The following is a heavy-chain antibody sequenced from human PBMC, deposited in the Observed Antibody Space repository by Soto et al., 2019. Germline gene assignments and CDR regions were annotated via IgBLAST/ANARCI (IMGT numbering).Heavy chain of an antibody. CDR3: ARDNGYDAATLDY. J-gene: IGHJ4*02. V-gene: IGHV3-21*02. Sequence: EVQLVESGGGLVKPGGSLRLSCAASGFTFSTCSMNWVRQAPGKGLEWVSSNSGSSRNIYYADSVKGRFTISRDNAKNSLYLQMNSLRAEDTAVYYCARDNGYDAATLDYWGQGTLVTVSS. CDR1: GFTFSTCS. D-gene: IGHD5-12*01. CDR2: NSGSSRNI.